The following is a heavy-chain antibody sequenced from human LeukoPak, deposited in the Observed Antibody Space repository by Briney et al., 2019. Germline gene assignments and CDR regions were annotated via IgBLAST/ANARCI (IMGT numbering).Heavy chain of an antibody. D-gene: IGHD6-13*01. V-gene: IGHV4-39*01. J-gene: IGHJ5*02. Sequence: PSETLSLTCTVSGDSISSSDYYWGWIRQPPGKGLWWIGTISYSGSTYYNPSLQSRVTISVDTSKNQFSLELSSVTAADTAVYYCARLPSIAAATWFDPWGQGTLVTVSS. CDR2: ISYSGST. CDR3: ARLPSIAAATWFDP. CDR1: GDSISSSDYY.